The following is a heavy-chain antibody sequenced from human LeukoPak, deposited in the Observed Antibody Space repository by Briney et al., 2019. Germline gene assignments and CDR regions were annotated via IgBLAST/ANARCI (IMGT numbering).Heavy chain of an antibody. CDR2: ISSSSSYI. CDR3: ARFPVTDAFDI. D-gene: IGHD3-16*02. J-gene: IGHJ3*02. CDR1: GVTFSSYS. V-gene: IGHV3-21*01. Sequence: PGGSLRLSCAASGVTFSSYSMNWVRQAPGKGLEWVSSISSSSSYIYYADSVKGRFTISRDNAKNSLYLQMNSLRAEDTAVYYCARFPVTDAFDIWGQGTMVTVSS.